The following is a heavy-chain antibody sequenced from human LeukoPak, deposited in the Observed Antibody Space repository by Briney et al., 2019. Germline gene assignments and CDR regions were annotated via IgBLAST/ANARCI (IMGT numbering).Heavy chain of an antibody. CDR2: INPNSGGT. J-gene: IGHJ4*02. V-gene: IGHV1-2*02. D-gene: IGHD6-13*01. Sequence: GASVKVSCKASGYTFTGYYVHWVRQAPGQGLEWMGWINPNSGGTNYAQKFQGRVTMTRDTSISTAYMELSRLRSDDTAVYYCARAIAAAGTDNYFDYWGQGTLVTVSS. CDR1: GYTFTGYY. CDR3: ARAIAAAGTDNYFDY.